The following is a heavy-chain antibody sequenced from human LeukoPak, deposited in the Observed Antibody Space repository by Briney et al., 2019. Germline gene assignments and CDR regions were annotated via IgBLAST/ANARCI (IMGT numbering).Heavy chain of an antibody. Sequence: ASVRVSSKASGGTFISSALSWVRPTPGQGLEWVGGLIPILWSSNYAQKFQGRVTITADESTSTAYMELSSLRAEDTAVYYCARDRGGPQPYCDSDYWGQGTLVTVSS. D-gene: IGHD4-17*01. CDR1: GGTFISSA. J-gene: IGHJ4*02. CDR2: LIPILWSS. V-gene: IGHV1-69*13. CDR3: ARDRGGPQPYCDSDY.